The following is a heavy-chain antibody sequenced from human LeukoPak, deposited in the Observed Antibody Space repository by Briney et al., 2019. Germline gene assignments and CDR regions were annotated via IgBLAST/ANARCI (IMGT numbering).Heavy chain of an antibody. CDR1: GGSISSYY. CDR3: ARVAGIHIVVERRAFDI. V-gene: IGHV4-59*01. Sequence: TPSETLSLTCTVSGGSISSYYWSWIRQPPGKGLEWIGYIYYSGSTNYNPSLKSRVTISVDTSKNQFSLKLGSVTAADTAVYYCARVAGIHIVVERRAFDIWGQGTMVTVSS. CDR2: IYYSGST. D-gene: IGHD2-21*01. J-gene: IGHJ3*02.